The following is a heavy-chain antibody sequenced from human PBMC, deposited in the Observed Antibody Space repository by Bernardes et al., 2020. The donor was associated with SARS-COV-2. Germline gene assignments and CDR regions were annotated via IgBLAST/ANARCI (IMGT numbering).Heavy chain of an antibody. Sequence: SETLSLTCAVYGGSFSGYYWSWIRQHPGKGLEWIGELNHSGSTNYNPSLKSRVTISVDTSKNQFSLKLSSVTAADTAVYYCARWGDSGSYYAFDYWGQGTLVTVSS. CDR3: ARWGDSGSYYAFDY. V-gene: IGHV4-34*01. CDR2: LNHSGST. D-gene: IGHD1-26*01. CDR1: GGSFSGYY. J-gene: IGHJ4*02.